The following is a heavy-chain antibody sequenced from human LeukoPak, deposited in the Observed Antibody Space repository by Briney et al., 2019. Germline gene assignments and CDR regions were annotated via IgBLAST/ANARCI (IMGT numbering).Heavy chain of an antibody. D-gene: IGHD2-2*01. Sequence: PGGSLRLSCAASGFTVSSNYMSWVRQAPGKGLEWLSVIYVGGSTFYADSVKGRFTISRDNSKNTLYLQMNSLRADDTAVYYCARDHRNAGVFDYWGQETLVTVSS. CDR1: GFTVSSNY. CDR3: ARDHRNAGVFDY. CDR2: IYVGGST. J-gene: IGHJ4*02. V-gene: IGHV3-53*01.